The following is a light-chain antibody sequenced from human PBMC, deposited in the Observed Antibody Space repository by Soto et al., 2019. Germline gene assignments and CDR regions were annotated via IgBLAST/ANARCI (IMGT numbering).Light chain of an antibody. CDR1: QDITIF. Sequence: DIQMTQSPSSLSASVGDRVTITCQASQDITIFLNWYQQKPGKPPSLLIYDASNLETGVPSRFSGGGSGTDFTLTISSLQPEDFATYYCQQYAVVPRTFGQGTKVDIK. CDR3: QQYAVVPRT. V-gene: IGKV1-33*01. J-gene: IGKJ1*01. CDR2: DAS.